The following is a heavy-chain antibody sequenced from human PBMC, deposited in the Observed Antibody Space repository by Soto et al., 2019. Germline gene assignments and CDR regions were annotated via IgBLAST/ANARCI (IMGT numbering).Heavy chain of an antibody. D-gene: IGHD3-3*01. Sequence: GGSLRLSCTASGFTFGDHAMSWFRQAPGKGLEWVGFIRSKTHGGTTEYVAPVRGRFTISRDDSKSIAYLQMNSLKTEDTAVYYCIRDRSDDFWTDYLDYWGQGTLVTVSS. CDR2: IRSKTHGGTT. V-gene: IGHV3-49*03. CDR1: GFTFGDHA. CDR3: IRDRSDDFWTDYLDY. J-gene: IGHJ4*02.